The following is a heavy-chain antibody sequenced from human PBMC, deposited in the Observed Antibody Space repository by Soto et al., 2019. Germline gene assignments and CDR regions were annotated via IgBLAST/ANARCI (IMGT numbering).Heavy chain of an antibody. J-gene: IGHJ3*02. CDR1: GGSNSSGGYN. CDR3: ARDSGRGSLGWAFDI. V-gene: IGHV4-31*03. CDR2: IYYSGST. Sequence: PSETLSLTCIVSGGSNSSGGYNWSWIRQHPGKGLEWIGYIYYSGSTYYNPSLKSRVTISVDTSKNQFSLKLSSVTAADTAVYYCARDSGRGSLGWAFDIWGQGTMVTVSS. D-gene: IGHD7-27*01.